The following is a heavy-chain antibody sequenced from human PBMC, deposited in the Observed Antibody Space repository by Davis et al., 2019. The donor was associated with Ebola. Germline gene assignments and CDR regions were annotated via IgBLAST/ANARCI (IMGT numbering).Heavy chain of an antibody. CDR2: IWYYGSNQ. CDR3: ARDSPYSNHNWFDP. CDR1: GFTLSSYG. V-gene: IGHV3-33*01. Sequence: SLYISRAAPGFTLSSYGMHWVRQAPGKGLELVAVIWYYGSNQYHADSVKARFTISRDNSKNTLYLQMNSLRAEDTAVYYCARDSPYSNHNWFDPWGQGTLVTVSS. J-gene: IGHJ5*02. D-gene: IGHD4-11*01.